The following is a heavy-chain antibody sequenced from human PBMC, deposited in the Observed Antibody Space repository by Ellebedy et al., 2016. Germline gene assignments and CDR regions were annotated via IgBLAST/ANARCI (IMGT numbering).Heavy chain of an antibody. Sequence: GSLRLSCSVSGVSISGHWWSWIRQPPGKGLEWIGYRSYNGNTNYNPSLKSRVTMSVDTSRNQFSLKLSSVTAADTALYYCASGPNQDFFDYWGLGTLVTVST. CDR1: GVSISGHW. J-gene: IGHJ4*02. D-gene: IGHD1-14*01. CDR2: RSYNGNT. V-gene: IGHV4-59*11. CDR3: ASGPNQDFFDY.